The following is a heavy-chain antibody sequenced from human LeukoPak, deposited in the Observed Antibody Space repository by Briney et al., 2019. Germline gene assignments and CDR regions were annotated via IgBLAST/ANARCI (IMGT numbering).Heavy chain of an antibody. J-gene: IGHJ1*01. V-gene: IGHV1-18*01. CDR2: ISGYNGNT. D-gene: IGHD4-23*01. Sequence: GASVKVSCKASGYTFTSYGISWVRQAPGQGLEWMGWISGYNGNTNYAQNLQGRVSMTTDTSTSTAYMELRSLRSDDTAVYYCARDKAVTTEVTQHFQHWGQGTLVTVSS. CDR3: ARDKAVTTEVTQHFQH. CDR1: GYTFTSYG.